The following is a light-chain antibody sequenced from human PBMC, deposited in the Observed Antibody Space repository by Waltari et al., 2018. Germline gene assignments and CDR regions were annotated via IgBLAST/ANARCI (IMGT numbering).Light chain of an antibody. CDR3: HQYGSPGWT. Sequence: DIVLTQSPGTLSLSPGERASLSCRASQSVSSGYLAWYQPKAGQAPRLLIYSVSSRATGIPDRFSGSGSGTDFTLSISRLEPEDFAVYYCHQYGSPGWTFGQGTKVEIK. CDR1: QSVSSGY. CDR2: SVS. J-gene: IGKJ1*01. V-gene: IGKV3-20*01.